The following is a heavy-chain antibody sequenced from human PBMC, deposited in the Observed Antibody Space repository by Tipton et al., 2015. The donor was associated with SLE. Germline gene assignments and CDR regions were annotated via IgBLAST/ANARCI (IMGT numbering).Heavy chain of an antibody. V-gene: IGHV3-15*01. Sequence: SLRLSCAASGFTFSNAWMSWVRQAPGKGLEWVGRIKSKTDGGITDYAAPVKGRFTISRDDSKNTLYLQMNSLKTEDTAVYYCTTALGYSSSCHENWGQGTLVTVSS. CDR2: IKSKTDGGIT. D-gene: IGHD6-13*01. CDR1: GFTFSNAW. CDR3: TTALGYSSSCHEN. J-gene: IGHJ4*02.